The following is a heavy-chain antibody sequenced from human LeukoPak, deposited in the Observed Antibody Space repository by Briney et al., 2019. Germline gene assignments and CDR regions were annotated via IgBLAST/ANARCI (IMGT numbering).Heavy chain of an antibody. V-gene: IGHV1-69*10. D-gene: IGHD5-12*01. CDR2: FVPMFGMR. J-gene: IGHJ4*02. CDR1: GGTFNNYA. Sequence: SVKLSCKTSGGTFNNYAISRGRQAPGPGLGGMGGFVPMFGMRNYPQTFRRRVNITADKATNTVYMELRSLRAEDTAIYYCATEPSRSYSFDHLGFWGLGTPVTVSS. CDR3: ATEPSRSYSFDHLGF.